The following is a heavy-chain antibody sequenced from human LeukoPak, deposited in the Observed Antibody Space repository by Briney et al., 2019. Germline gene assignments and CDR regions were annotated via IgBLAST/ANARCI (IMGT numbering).Heavy chain of an antibody. CDR1: GYSFNSYW. V-gene: IGHV5-51*01. J-gene: IGHJ3*02. CDR2: IYPDDSDT. Sequence: GESLKISCRGSGYSFNSYWIGWVRQMPGKGLEWVGIIYPDDSDTRYSPSFQGQVTISADKSISTAYLQWSSLKASDTAMYYCARQRSYYDSSGYYYAFDIWGQGTMVTVSS. CDR3: ARQRSYYDSSGYYYAFDI. D-gene: IGHD3-22*01.